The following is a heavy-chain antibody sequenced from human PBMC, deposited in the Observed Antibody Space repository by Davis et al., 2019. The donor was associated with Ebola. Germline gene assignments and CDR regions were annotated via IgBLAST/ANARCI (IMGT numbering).Heavy chain of an antibody. V-gene: IGHV1-8*02. Sequence: ASVKVSCKASGYTFTSYAIHWVRQAPGQRLEWMGWMNAYSGNTGYVERFKGRVTMTRNPSTNTAYMELSSLRIDDTAMYYCSRGYSPKCRGGDCVNDFWGQGTLVTVSS. CDR2: MNAYSGNT. CDR1: GYTFTSYA. D-gene: IGHD2-21*02. J-gene: IGHJ4*02. CDR3: SRGYSPKCRGGDCVNDF.